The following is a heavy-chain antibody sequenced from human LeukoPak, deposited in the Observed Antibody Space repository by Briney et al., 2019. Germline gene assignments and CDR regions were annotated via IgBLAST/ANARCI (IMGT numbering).Heavy chain of an antibody. Sequence: GESLKISCKGSGYSFTSYWIGWVRQMPGKGLEWMGIIYPGDSDTRYSPSFQGRVTISADKSISTAYLQWSSLKASDTAMYYCATLGSTGYSYGNKRVAWDYYYMDVWGKGTTVTVSS. CDR2: IYPGDSDT. J-gene: IGHJ6*03. D-gene: IGHD5-18*01. CDR3: ATLGSTGYSYGNKRVAWDYYYMDV. V-gene: IGHV5-51*01. CDR1: GYSFTSYW.